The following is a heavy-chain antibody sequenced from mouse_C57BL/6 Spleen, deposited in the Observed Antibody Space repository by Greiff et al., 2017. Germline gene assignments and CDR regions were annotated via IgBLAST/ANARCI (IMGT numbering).Heavy chain of an antibody. CDR3: TRENYSNYGFAY. CDR1: GYTFTDYE. V-gene: IGHV1-15*01. Sequence: VQLQQSGAELVRPGASVTLSCKASGYTFTDYEMHWVKQTPVHGLEWIGAIDPETGGTAYNQKFKGKAILTADKSSSTAYMELRSLTSEDSAVYYCTRENYSNYGFAYWGQGTLVTVSA. CDR2: IDPETGGT. J-gene: IGHJ3*01. D-gene: IGHD2-5*01.